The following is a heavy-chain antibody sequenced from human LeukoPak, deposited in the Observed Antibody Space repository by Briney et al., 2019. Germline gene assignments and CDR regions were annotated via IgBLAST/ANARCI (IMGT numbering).Heavy chain of an antibody. CDR3: ARDATIFGVVIPGFDY. Sequence: PSETLSLTCTVSGGSISSYYWSWIRQPPGKGLEWIGYIYYSGSTNYNPSLKSRVTISVDTSKNQFSLKLSSVTAADTAVYYCARDATIFGVVIPGFDYWGQGTLVTVSS. CDR1: GGSISSYY. CDR2: IYYSGST. V-gene: IGHV4-59*01. D-gene: IGHD3-3*01. J-gene: IGHJ4*02.